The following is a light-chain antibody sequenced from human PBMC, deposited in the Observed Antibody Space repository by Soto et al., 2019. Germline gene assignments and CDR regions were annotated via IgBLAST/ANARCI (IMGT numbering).Light chain of an antibody. Sequence: QSVLTQPPSASGTPRQRVTISCSGGSSNIGTNSVNWYQQLPGRAPKLLIYNNDLRPSGVPDRFSGSKSGTSASLAISGLQSEDEADYYCAAWDDSLNGFYVFGIGTKVTVL. J-gene: IGLJ1*01. CDR3: AAWDDSLNGFYV. CDR2: NND. V-gene: IGLV1-44*01. CDR1: SSNIGTNS.